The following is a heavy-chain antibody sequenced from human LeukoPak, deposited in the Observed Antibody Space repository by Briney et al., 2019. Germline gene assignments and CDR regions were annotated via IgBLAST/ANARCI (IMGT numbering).Heavy chain of an antibody. Sequence: ETLSLTCTVSVGSFSSYYWSWVRQAPGKGLEWVSVIYSGGSTDYADSVKGRFTISRDNSKNTLYLQMDSLRAEDTAVYYCARNTPHYYDRRGSFDYWGQGTLVTVSS. V-gene: IGHV3-53*01. CDR1: VGSFSSYY. CDR3: ARNTPHYYDRRGSFDY. CDR2: IYSGGST. D-gene: IGHD3-22*01. J-gene: IGHJ4*02.